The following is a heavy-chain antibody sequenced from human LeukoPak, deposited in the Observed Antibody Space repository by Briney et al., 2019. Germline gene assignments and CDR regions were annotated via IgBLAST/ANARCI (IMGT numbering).Heavy chain of an antibody. CDR3: AKSRIVGAHCLDY. Sequence: VASVKVSCKASGYSFTAAYMHLVRQAPGQGLEWMGWINPNSGGTNYAQKFQGRVTMTRDTPISTAYMELSRLRSADTAVYYCAKSRIVGAHCLDYWGQGTLVTVSS. D-gene: IGHD1-26*01. CDR1: GYSFTAAY. CDR2: INPNSGGT. J-gene: IGHJ4*02. V-gene: IGHV1-2*02.